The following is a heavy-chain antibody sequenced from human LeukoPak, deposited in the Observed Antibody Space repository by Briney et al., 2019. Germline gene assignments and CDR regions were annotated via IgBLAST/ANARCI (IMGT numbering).Heavy chain of an antibody. V-gene: IGHV1-3*01. J-gene: IGHJ4*02. CDR2: INAGNGNT. D-gene: IGHD6-19*01. Sequence: GASVKVSCKASGYTFTSYAMHWVRQAPGQRLEWMGWINAGNGNTKYSQKFRGRVTITRDTSASTAYMELSSLRSEDTAVYYCARGVSSGWYIDYWGQGTLVTVSS. CDR3: ARGVSSGWYIDY. CDR1: GYTFTSYA.